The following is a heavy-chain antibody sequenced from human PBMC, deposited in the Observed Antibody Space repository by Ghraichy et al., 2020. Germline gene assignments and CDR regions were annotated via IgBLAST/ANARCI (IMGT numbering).Heavy chain of an antibody. J-gene: IGHJ5*02. CDR3: ARDPGHDSEMDL. V-gene: IGHV3-33*01. CDR1: GFTLRNYG. Sequence: GGSLRLSCAASGFTLRNYGMHWVRQAPGKGLEWVAVIWHDGIEKYYEDSVEGRFTISKDNSNNMMYLQMNALRAADTAVYLCARDPGHDSEMDLWGQGTLVTVSS. CDR2: IWHDGIEK. D-gene: IGHD1-1*01.